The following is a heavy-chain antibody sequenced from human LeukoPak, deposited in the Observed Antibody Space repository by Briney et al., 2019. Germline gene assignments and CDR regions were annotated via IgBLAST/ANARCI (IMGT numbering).Heavy chain of an antibody. D-gene: IGHD6-13*01. CDR2: IYYSGST. Sequence: SETLSLTCTVSGGSISSHYWSWIRQPPGKGLEWIGYIYYSGSTNYNPSLKSRVTISVDTSKNQFSLKLSSVTAADTAVYYCARGMQQLVLDYFDYWGQGTLVTVSS. J-gene: IGHJ4*02. CDR3: ARGMQQLVLDYFDY. V-gene: IGHV4-59*11. CDR1: GGSISSHY.